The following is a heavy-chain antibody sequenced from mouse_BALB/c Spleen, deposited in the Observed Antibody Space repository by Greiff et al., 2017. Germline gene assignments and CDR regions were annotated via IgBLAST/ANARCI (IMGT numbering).Heavy chain of an antibody. CDR2: ISSGSSTI. CDR1: GFTFSSFG. CDR3: ARSNYGNSFAY. V-gene: IGHV5-17*02. Sequence: DVMLVESGGGLVQPGGSRKLSCAASGFTFSSFGMHWVRQAPEKGLEWVGYISSGSSTIYYADTVKGRFTISRDNPKNTLFLQMTSLRSEDTAMYYCARSNYGNSFAYWGQGTLVTVSA. J-gene: IGHJ3*01. D-gene: IGHD2-1*01.